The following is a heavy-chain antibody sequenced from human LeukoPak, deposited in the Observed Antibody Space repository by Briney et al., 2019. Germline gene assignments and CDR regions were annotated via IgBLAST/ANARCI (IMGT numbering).Heavy chain of an antibody. CDR1: GFTVSRNY. V-gene: IGHV3-53*01. J-gene: IGHJ4*02. D-gene: IGHD6-19*01. Sequence: GGSLGLSCAASGFTVSRNYMSWVRQAPGKGLEWVSVIYAGGTTYYADSVKGRFTISRDNSKNTVYLQINSLSAEDTAIYYCARETLAGFDYWGQGTLVTVSS. CDR3: ARETLAGFDY. CDR2: IYAGGTT.